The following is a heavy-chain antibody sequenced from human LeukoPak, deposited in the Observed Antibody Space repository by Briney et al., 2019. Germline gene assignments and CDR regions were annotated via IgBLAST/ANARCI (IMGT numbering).Heavy chain of an antibody. Sequence: SGTLSLTCAVSGGSISTNNWWSWVRQPPGKGLEWIGEIYHTGSTNYSPSLRSRVTMSIDKSNNQFSLNLNSVTAADTAVYYCAKSGDYLWDYWGQGALVTVSS. CDR1: GGSISTNNW. J-gene: IGHJ4*02. D-gene: IGHD3-16*01. V-gene: IGHV4-4*02. CDR2: IYHTGST. CDR3: AKSGDYLWDY.